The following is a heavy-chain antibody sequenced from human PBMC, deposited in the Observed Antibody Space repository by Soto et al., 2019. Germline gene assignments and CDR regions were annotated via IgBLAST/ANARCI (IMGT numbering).Heavy chain of an antibody. J-gene: IGHJ4*02. V-gene: IGHV4-30-2*01. D-gene: IGHD3-22*01. CDR2: IYHSGST. Sequence: QQQLQESGSGLVKPSQTLSLTCAVSGGSISSGGYSWSRIRQPPGKGLEWIGYIYHSGSTYYNPSLKSRVTISVDRSNTQFSLKLSSVTAADTAVYYCAREQGAYYDSSGYFVHWGQGTLVTVSS. CDR3: AREQGAYYDSSGYFVH. CDR1: GGSISSGGYS.